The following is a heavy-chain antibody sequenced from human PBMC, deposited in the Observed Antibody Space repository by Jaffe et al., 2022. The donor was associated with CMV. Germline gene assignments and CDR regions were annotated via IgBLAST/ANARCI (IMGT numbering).Heavy chain of an antibody. V-gene: IGHV4-59*01. CDR3: ARLTIAARKFDY. D-gene: IGHD6-6*01. Sequence: QVQLQESGPGLVKPSETLSLTCTVSGGSISSYYWSWIRQPPGKGLEWIGYIYYSGSTNYNPSLKSRVTISVDTSKNQFSLKLSSVTAADTAVYYCARLTIAARKFDYWGQGTLVTVSS. J-gene: IGHJ4*02. CDR2: IYYSGST. CDR1: GGSISSYY.